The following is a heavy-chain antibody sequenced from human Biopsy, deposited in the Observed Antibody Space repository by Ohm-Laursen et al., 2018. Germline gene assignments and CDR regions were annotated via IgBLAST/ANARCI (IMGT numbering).Heavy chain of an antibody. CDR2: IWYDGTNE. CDR1: GFTFGHYA. D-gene: IGHD6-19*01. V-gene: IGHV3-33*04. J-gene: IGHJ2*01. Sequence: SLRLSCAASGFTFGHYAMHWVRQAPGKGLEWISLIWYDGTNEDNADSVKGRFTISRDNSKNTLYLQINTLTLEDTAFYYCARGLSSGWYGYFDVWGRGTLVTVSS. CDR3: ARGLSSGWYGYFDV.